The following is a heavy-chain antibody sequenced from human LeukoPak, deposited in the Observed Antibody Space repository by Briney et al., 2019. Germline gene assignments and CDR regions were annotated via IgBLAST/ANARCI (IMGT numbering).Heavy chain of an antibody. CDR3: ARFNVLGYRSSTSCRGWFDP. CDR1: GGSISSSSYY. Sequence: SETLSLTCTVSGGSISSSSYYWGWIRQPPGKGLEWIGSIYYSGSTYYNPSLKSRVTISVDTSKNQFSLKLSSVTAADTAVYYCARFNVLGYRSSTSCRGWFDPWGQGTLVTVSS. D-gene: IGHD2-2*01. V-gene: IGHV4-39*01. J-gene: IGHJ5*02. CDR2: IYYSGST.